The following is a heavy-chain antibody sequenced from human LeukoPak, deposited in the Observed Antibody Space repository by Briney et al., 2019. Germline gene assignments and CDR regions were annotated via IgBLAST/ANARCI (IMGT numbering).Heavy chain of an antibody. CDR1: GFTFSSYW. V-gene: IGHV3-74*01. D-gene: IGHD3-16*02. CDR2: INSDGSST. Sequence: GGSLRLSCAASGFTFSSYWMSWVRQAPGKGLVWVSRINSDGSSTSYADSVKGRFTISRDNAKNTLYLQMNSLRAEDTAVYYCARGAGDYVWGSYRRYYFDYWGQGTLVTVSS. J-gene: IGHJ4*02. CDR3: ARGAGDYVWGSYRRYYFDY.